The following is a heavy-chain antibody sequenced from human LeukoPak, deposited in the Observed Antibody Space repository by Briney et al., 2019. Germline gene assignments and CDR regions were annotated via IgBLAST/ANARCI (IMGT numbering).Heavy chain of an antibody. D-gene: IGHD3-22*01. CDR2: ISYDGSNK. V-gene: IGHV3-30*18. CDR1: GFTFSSYG. CDR3: AKATYYYDSSGFNHYYYYCGMDV. Sequence: PGRSLRLSCAASGFTFSSYGMHWVRQAPGKGLEWVAVISYDGSNKYYADSVKGRFTISRDNSKNTLYLQMNSLRAEDTAVYYCAKATYYYDSSGFNHYYYYCGMDVWGQGTTVTVSS. J-gene: IGHJ6*02.